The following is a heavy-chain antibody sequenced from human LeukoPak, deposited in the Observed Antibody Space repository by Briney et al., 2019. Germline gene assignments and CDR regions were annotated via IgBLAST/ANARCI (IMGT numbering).Heavy chain of an antibody. CDR2: ISGSGDST. CDR3: ADRAAPRITIFGVVYGMDV. V-gene: IGHV3-23*01. Sequence: TGGSLRLSCAASGFTFSSYVMSWVRQAPGKGLEWVSTISGSGDSTYYADSVKGRFTISRDNAKNTLYLQMNSLRGEDTGVFYCADRAAPRITIFGVVYGMDVWGQGTTVTVSS. D-gene: IGHD3-3*01. J-gene: IGHJ6*02. CDR1: GFTFSSYV.